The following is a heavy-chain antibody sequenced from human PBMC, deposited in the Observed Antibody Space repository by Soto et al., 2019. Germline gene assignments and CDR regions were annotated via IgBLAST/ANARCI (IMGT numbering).Heavy chain of an antibody. Sequence: WGSLRLSCAASRFTFSDYVMHWVREAPGKGLEWVAGISHGATRKSYSDSVKGRFIISRYNSKKMLYLKLNSLRREDTAVYYCAKDWVGRSNRYQLDYWGRGSLV. V-gene: IGHV3-30*18. CDR3: AKDWVGRSNRYQLDY. CDR2: ISHGATRK. J-gene: IGHJ4*02. D-gene: IGHD4-4*01. CDR1: RFTFSDYV.